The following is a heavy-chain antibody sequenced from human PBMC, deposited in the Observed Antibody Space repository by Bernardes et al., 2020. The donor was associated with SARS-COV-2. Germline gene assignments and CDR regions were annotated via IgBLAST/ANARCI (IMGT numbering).Heavy chain of an antibody. CDR1: GFSVSNNY. CDR2: IYSDGSA. V-gene: IGHV3-53*01. Sequence: GGSLRLSCEVSGFSVSNNYISWVRQAPGKGLEWVAVIYSDGSAYYADSVEGRFTMSRDILKNTLYLQMHSLRAEDTAVYYCARIGFPTLFDYWGQGTLVTVSS. CDR3: ARIGFPTLFDY. D-gene: IGHD5-12*01. J-gene: IGHJ4*02.